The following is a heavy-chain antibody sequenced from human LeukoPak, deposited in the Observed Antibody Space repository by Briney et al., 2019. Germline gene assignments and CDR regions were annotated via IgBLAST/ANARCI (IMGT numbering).Heavy chain of an antibody. V-gene: IGHV2-26*01. CDR3: ARIRSYYYDSSGYRDLDY. CDR1: GFSLSNARMG. CDR2: IFSNDEK. D-gene: IGHD3-22*01. Sequence: SGPTLVNPTETLTLTCTVSGFSLSNARMGVSWIRQPPGKALEWLAHIFSNDEKSHSTSLKSRLTISKDTSKSQVVLTMTNMDPVDTATYYCARIRSYYYDSSGYRDLDYWGQGTLVTVSS. J-gene: IGHJ4*02.